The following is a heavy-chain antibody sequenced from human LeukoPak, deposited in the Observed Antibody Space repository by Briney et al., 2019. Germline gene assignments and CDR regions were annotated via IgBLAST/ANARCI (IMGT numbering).Heavy chain of an antibody. J-gene: IGHJ5*02. CDR2: IYYSGST. Sequence: PSETLSLTCTVSGGSISSYYWSWIRQPPGKGLEWIGYIYYSGSTNYNPSLKSRVTISVDTSKNQFSLKLSSVTAADTAVYYCARAWAGGERWFDPWGQGTLVTVSS. D-gene: IGHD1-1*01. CDR1: GGSISSYY. V-gene: IGHV4-59*01. CDR3: ARAWAGGERWFDP.